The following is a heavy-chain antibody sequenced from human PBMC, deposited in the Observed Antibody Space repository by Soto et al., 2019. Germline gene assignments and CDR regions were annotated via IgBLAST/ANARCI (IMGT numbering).Heavy chain of an antibody. CDR2: INHSGST. CDR1: CGSISSNNW. J-gene: IGHJ5*02. D-gene: IGHD5-18*01. CDR3: ASGVGLRSA. Sequence: PSETLSVTCAVSCGSISSNNWWSWVRQAPGPGLEWIGEINHSGSTNYNPSLKSRVTISVDTSKNQFSLKLSSVTAADTAVYYCASGVGLRSAWGQGTLVTVSS. V-gene: IGHV4-4*02.